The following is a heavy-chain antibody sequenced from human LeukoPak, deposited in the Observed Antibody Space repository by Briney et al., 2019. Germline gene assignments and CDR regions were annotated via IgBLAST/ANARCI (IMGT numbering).Heavy chain of an antibody. CDR1: GGSISSYY. Sequence: SETLSLTCTVSGGSISSYYWSWIRQPPGKGLEWIGYIYYSGSTNYNPSLKSRVTISVDTSKNQFSLKLSSVTAADTAVYYCARSSGYDAFDIWGQGTMVTVSS. CDR3: ARSSGYDAFDI. V-gene: IGHV4-59*01. D-gene: IGHD3-22*01. J-gene: IGHJ3*02. CDR2: IYYSGST.